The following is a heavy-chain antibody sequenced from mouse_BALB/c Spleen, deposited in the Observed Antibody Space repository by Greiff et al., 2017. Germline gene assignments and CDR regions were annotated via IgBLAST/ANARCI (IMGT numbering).Heavy chain of an antibody. CDR2: IYPGNVNT. V-gene: IGHV1S56*01. CDR1: GYTFTSYY. Sequence: LQESGPELVKPGASVRISCKASGYTFTSYYIHWVKQRPGQGLEWIGWIYPGNVNTKYNEKFKGKATLTADKSSSTAYMQLSSLTSEDSAVYFCARGGPNYYAMDYWGQGTSVTVSS. CDR3: ARGGPNYYAMDY. J-gene: IGHJ4*01.